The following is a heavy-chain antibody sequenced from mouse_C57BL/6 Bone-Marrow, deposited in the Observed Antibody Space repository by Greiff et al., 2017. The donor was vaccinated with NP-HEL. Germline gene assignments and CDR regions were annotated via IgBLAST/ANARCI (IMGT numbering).Heavy chain of an antibody. Sequence: QVHVKQSGAELVKPGASVKLSCKASGYTFTEYTIHWVKQRSGQGLEWIGWFYPGSGSIQYHETFKDKAPLTADKSSSTVYMELSRVTAEDSAVYFCARHEEPIDDGVAYWGQGTLVTVSA. V-gene: IGHV1-62-2*01. CDR2: FYPGSGSI. CDR1: GYTFTEYT. J-gene: IGHJ3*01. D-gene: IGHD2-12*01. CDR3: ARHEEPIDDGVAY.